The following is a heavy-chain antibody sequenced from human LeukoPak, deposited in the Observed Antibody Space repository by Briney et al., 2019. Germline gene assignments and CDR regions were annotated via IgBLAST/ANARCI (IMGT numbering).Heavy chain of an antibody. CDR3: AKYCSGGSCYPNYGDYVGY. CDR1: GFTFSSYA. D-gene: IGHD2-15*01. V-gene: IGHV3-23*01. J-gene: IGHJ4*02. CDR2: ISGSGGST. Sequence: GGSLGLSCAASGFTFSSYAMSWVRQAPGKGLEWVSAISGSGGSTYYADSVKGRFTISRDNSKNTLYLQMNSLRAEDTAVYYCAKYCSGGSCYPNYGDYVGYWGQGTLVTVSS.